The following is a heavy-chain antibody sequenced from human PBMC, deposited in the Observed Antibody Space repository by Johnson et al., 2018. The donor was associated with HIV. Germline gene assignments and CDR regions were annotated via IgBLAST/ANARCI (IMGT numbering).Heavy chain of an antibody. Sequence: QVQLVESGGGVVQPGRSLRLSCAASGFTFSDYYMTWIRQAPGKGLEWLSYISSSGTAIYYADSVKGRFTISRDNAKNSLYLRMNSLRAEDTAVYYCAREMAWEDAFDIWGQGTMVTVSS. CDR3: AREMAWEDAFDI. J-gene: IGHJ3*02. CDR2: ISSSGTAI. D-gene: IGHD5-24*01. V-gene: IGHV3-11*04. CDR1: GFTFSDYY.